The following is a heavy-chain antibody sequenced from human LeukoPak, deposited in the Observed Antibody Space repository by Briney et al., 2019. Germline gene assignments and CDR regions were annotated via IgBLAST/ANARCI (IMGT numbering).Heavy chain of an antibody. Sequence: GGSLIISCSASGFIFSSYWMHWVRQAPGKGLVWVARINRDGSSTSYADSLKGRFTISRDNAINTLYLQMNSLRAEDTAVYYSARDRTALVVNWFDPWGQGTLVTVSS. V-gene: IGHV3-74*01. CDR3: ARDRTALVVNWFDP. D-gene: IGHD2-15*01. CDR2: INRDGSST. CDR1: GFIFSSYW. J-gene: IGHJ5*02.